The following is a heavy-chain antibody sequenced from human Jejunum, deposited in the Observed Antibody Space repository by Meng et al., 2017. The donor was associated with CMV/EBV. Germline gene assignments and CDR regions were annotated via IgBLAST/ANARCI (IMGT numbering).Heavy chain of an antibody. D-gene: IGHD3-10*01. J-gene: IGHJ4*02. V-gene: IGHV1-18*01. Sequence: VPLRQSGSRVKKPGASVRVSWAVSGYTFASYGISWLRQAPGQGLEWMGWFVNNVDTYSAQKFQGRVTMTTDTHTSTAFMELRSLRSDDTAVYYCARGTPGRSYSDYWGQGTLVTVSS. CDR3: ARGTPGRSYSDY. CDR2: FVNNVDT. CDR1: GYTFASYG.